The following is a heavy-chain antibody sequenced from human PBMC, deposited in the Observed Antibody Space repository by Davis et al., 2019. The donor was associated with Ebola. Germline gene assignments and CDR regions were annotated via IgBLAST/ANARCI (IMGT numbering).Heavy chain of an antibody. J-gene: IGHJ3*02. CDR2: IKQDGSEK. V-gene: IGHV3-7*03. Sequence: PGGSLRLSCAASGFTFSSYWMSWVRQAPGKGLEWVANIKQDGSEKYYVDSVKGRFTISRDNAKNSLYLQMNSLRAEDTAVYYCARETSPGLDAFDIWGQGTMVTVSS. CDR1: GFTFSSYW. CDR3: ARETSPGLDAFDI.